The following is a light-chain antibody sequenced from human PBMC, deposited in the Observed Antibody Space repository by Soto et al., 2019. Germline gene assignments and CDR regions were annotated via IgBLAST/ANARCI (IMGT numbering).Light chain of an antibody. CDR3: QQRFNWPRFT. V-gene: IGKV3-11*01. CDR2: DAS. CDR1: QSVSSY. J-gene: IGKJ2*01. Sequence: EIVLTQSPATLSLSPGERATLSCRASQSVSSYLAWYQQKPGQAPRLLIYDASNRATDIPARFSGGGSGTDFTLTISSLEPKDFAVYYCQQRFNWPRFTFGQGTKLEIK.